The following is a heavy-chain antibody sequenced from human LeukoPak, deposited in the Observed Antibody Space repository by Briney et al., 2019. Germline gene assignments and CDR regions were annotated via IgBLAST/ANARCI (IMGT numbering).Heavy chain of an antibody. CDR2: ISYDGSNK. J-gene: IGHJ4*02. V-gene: IGHV3-30*18. CDR3: AKDYSNYCDY. Sequence: GRSLRLSCAASGYTFSGYGMHWVRQAPGKGLEWVAVISYDGSNKYYADSVKGRFTISRDNSKNTLYLQMNSLRAEDTAVYYCAKDYSNYCDYWGQGTLFTVSS. CDR1: GYTFSGYG. D-gene: IGHD4-11*01.